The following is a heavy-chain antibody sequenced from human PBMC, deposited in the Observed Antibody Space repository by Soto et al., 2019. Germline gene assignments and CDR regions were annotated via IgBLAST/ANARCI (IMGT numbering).Heavy chain of an antibody. CDR2: ISSEGNSK. D-gene: IGHD2-8*01. V-gene: IGHV3-30*18. Sequence: QVKLVESGGGVVQPGRSLRLSCAASGFNFSSFDMHWVRQSPGKGLEWVAFISSEGNSKFYSDSLEGRLTISRDNSKSTLFLQLANWRPEDTSTYHGAKAAWCHSQSCYWYFDLWGRGTLVTVSS. CDR1: GFNFSSFD. J-gene: IGHJ2*01. CDR3: AKAAWCHSQSCYWYFDL.